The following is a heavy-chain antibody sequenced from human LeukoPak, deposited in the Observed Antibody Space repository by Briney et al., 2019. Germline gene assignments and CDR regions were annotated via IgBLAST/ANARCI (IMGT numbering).Heavy chain of an antibody. Sequence: PGRSLRLSCAASGFTFSSYAMSWVRQAPGKGLEWVSAISGSGGSTYYADSVKGRFTISRDNSKNTLYLQMNSLRAEDTAVYYCAKSPRITGTTFGDYWGQGTLVTVSS. J-gene: IGHJ4*02. CDR2: ISGSGGST. CDR3: AKSPRITGTTFGDY. CDR1: GFTFSSYA. V-gene: IGHV3-23*01. D-gene: IGHD1-7*01.